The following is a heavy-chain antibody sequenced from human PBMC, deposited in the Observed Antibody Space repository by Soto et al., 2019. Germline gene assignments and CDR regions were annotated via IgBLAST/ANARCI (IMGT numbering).Heavy chain of an antibody. J-gene: IGHJ3*01. Sequence: SETLSLTCTVSGGTISSGDYFWSWIRQPPGKGLEWIANIYHSGSTHYNPSLRNRVFMSVDTSTNRFSLNLTSVTAADTAVYYCARASDSAYSSSWYSAFDVWGQGTMVTVSS. D-gene: IGHD6-13*01. CDR1: GGTISSGDYF. CDR2: IYHSGST. CDR3: ARASDSAYSSSWYSAFDV. V-gene: IGHV4-30-4*01.